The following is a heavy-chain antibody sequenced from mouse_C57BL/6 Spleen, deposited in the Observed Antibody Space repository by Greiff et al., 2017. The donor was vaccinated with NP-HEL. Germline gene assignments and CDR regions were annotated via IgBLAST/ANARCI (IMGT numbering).Heavy chain of an antibody. CDR3: TAGSSYWYFDV. CDR1: GFTFSNYW. V-gene: IGHV6-3*01. CDR2: IRLKSDNYAT. Sequence: EVQLVESGGGLVQPGGSMKLSCVASGFTFSNYWMNWVRQSPEKGLEWVAQIRLKSDNYATHYAESVKGRFTISRDDSKSSVYLQMNNLRAEDTGIYYCTAGSSYWYFDVWGTGTTVTVSS. J-gene: IGHJ1*03. D-gene: IGHD1-1*01.